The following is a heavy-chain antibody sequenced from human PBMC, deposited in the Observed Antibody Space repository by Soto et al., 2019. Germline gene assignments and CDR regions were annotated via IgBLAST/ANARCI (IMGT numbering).Heavy chain of an antibody. CDR2: INPNSGGT. V-gene: IGHV1-2*04. J-gene: IGHJ6*02. CDR3: ARGRITMVRGVYYYYGMDV. D-gene: IGHD3-10*01. Sequence: ASVKVSCKASGYTFTSYGISWVRQAPGQGLEWMGWINPNSGGTNYAQKFQGWVTMTRDTSISTAYMELSRLRSDDTAVYYRARGRITMVRGVYYYYGMDVWGQGTTVTVSS. CDR1: GYTFTSYG.